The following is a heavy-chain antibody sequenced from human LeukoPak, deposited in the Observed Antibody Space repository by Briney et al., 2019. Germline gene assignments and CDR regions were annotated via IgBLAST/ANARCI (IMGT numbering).Heavy chain of an antibody. J-gene: IGHJ5*02. Sequence: SQTLSLTCTVSGGPISSGGYYWTWIRQHPGKGLEWIGFIYHTGTTHYNPSLKSRITISVDTSDNQFSLRLSSVTAADTAVYYCARGDYSNYMFDPWGQGTLVTVSS. CDR2: IYHTGTT. V-gene: IGHV4-31*03. D-gene: IGHD4-11*01. CDR3: ARGDYSNYMFDP. CDR1: GGPISSGGYY.